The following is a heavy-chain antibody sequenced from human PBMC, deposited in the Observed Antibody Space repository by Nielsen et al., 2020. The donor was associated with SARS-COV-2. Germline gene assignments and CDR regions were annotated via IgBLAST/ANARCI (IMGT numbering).Heavy chain of an antibody. CDR1: GYTFTSYA. Sequence: ASVKVSCKASGYTFTSYAMHWVRQAPGQRLEWMGWINAGNGNTKYSQKFQGRVTMTTDTSTSTAYMELRSLRSDDTAVYYCARRGGVYGGDVDYWGQGTLVTVSS. J-gene: IGHJ4*02. CDR3: ARRGGVYGGDVDY. D-gene: IGHD6-13*01. CDR2: INAGNGNT. V-gene: IGHV1-3*01.